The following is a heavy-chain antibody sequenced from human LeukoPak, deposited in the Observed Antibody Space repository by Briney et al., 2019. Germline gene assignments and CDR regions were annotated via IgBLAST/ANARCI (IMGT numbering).Heavy chain of an antibody. CDR2: IYYSGST. CDR1: GGSISSHY. J-gene: IGHJ4*02. CDR3: ARPSDYGDQLDY. Sequence: PSETLSLTCTVSGGSISSHYWGWIRQPPGKGLEWIGSIYYSGSTYYNPSLKSRGTISVNTNKNQSSLTLSSVTAADPAVYYCARPSDYGDQLDYWGQGTLVTVSS. V-gene: IGHV4-39*01. D-gene: IGHD4-17*01.